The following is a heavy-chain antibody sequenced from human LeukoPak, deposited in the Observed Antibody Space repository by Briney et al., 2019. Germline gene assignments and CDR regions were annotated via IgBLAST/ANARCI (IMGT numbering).Heavy chain of an antibody. D-gene: IGHD3-10*01. CDR3: ALRPYGSGSYYNGDAFDI. V-gene: IGHV3-23*01. Sequence: SVKGRFTISRDNSKNTLYLQMNSLRAEDTAVYYCALRPYGSGSYYNGDAFDIWGQGTMVTVSS. J-gene: IGHJ3*02.